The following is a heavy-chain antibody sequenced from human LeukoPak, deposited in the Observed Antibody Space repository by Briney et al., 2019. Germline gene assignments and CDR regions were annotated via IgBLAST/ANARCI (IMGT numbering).Heavy chain of an antibody. J-gene: IGHJ4*02. Sequence: GASVKVSCKASGYTFTSYGISWVRQAPGQGLEWMGWISAYNGNTNYAQKLQGRVTMTTDTSTSTAYLELRSLRSDDTAVYYCARVPYGSGSYYTPPDYWGQGTLVTVSS. CDR1: GYTFTSYG. CDR3: ARVPYGSGSYYTPPDY. V-gene: IGHV1-18*01. D-gene: IGHD3-10*01. CDR2: ISAYNGNT.